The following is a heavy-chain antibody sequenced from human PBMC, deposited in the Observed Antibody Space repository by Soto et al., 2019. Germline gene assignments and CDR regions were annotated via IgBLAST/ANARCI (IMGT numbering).Heavy chain of an antibody. CDR1: GGTFSSYS. J-gene: IGHJ4*02. CDR2: IIPIFGTA. Sequence: QVQLVQSGAEVKKPGSSVKVSCKASGGTFSSYSINWVRQAPGQGLEWMGEIIPIFGTANYAQKFQGRVTITADESTSTAYMALSSLRSVDTAVYSCARDGGRHSGGIDYWGQGPLVTVSS. V-gene: IGHV1-69*01. CDR3: ARDGGRHSGGIDY. D-gene: IGHD1-26*01.